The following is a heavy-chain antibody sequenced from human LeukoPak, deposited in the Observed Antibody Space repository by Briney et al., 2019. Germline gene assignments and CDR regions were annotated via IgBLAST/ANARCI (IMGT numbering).Heavy chain of an antibody. CDR2: INPNSGGT. CDR1: GYTFTGYY. V-gene: IGHV1-2*02. Sequence: ASVKVSCKASGYTFTGYYMHWVRQAPGQGLEWMGWINPNSGGTNYAQKFQGRVTMTRDTSISTAYMELSRLRSDDTAVYYCARTTYCSSTSCRKGFDYWGRGTLVTVSS. J-gene: IGHJ4*02. D-gene: IGHD2-2*01. CDR3: ARTTYCSSTSCRKGFDY.